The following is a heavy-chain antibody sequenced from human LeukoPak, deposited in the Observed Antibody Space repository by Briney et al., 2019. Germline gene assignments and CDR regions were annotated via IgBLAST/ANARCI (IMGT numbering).Heavy chain of an antibody. Sequence: GGSLRLSCAASGFTFSSYGMHWVRQAPGKGLEWVAVISYDGSNKYYADSVKGRFTISRDNSKNTLYLQMNSLRAEDTAVYYCARGGDIVGDIRSAFDIWGQGTLVTVSS. CDR3: ARGGDIVGDIRSAFDI. CDR2: ISYDGSNK. V-gene: IGHV3-30*03. CDR1: GFTFSSYG. J-gene: IGHJ3*02. D-gene: IGHD1-26*01.